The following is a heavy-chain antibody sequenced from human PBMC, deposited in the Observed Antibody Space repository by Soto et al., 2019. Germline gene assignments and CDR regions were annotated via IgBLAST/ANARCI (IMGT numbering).Heavy chain of an antibody. CDR3: ARVRCSGGSCYPEAFDD. V-gene: IGHV4-31*03. CDR1: GASISSGDSF. Sequence: QVLLQESGPGLVKPSQTLSLTCTVSGASISSGDSFWSWIRQHPGKGLEWIGFIFYTGTTYYNPYRKSRITMSADTFKNQFSLTLTSVNVADTAVYFCARVRCSGGSCYPEAFDDWGQGTLVVVSS. CDR2: IFYTGTT. D-gene: IGHD2-15*01. J-gene: IGHJ4*02.